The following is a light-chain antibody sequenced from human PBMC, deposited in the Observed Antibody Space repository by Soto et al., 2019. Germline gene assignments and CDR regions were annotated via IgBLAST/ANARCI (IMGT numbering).Light chain of an antibody. Sequence: DIVLRQSPVILSVSPGERATVSCRASQSLNSNLAWYQQKPGQAPRLLIYGASNRATGIPDRFSGSGSGTDFTLTISRLEPEDFAVYYCQQYGSSGTFGQGTKVDIK. CDR2: GAS. CDR3: QQYGSSGT. V-gene: IGKV3-20*01. J-gene: IGKJ1*01. CDR1: QSLNSN.